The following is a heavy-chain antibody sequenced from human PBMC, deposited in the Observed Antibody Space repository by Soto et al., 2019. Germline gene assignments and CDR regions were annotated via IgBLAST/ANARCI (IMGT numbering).Heavy chain of an antibody. CDR3: SHSRNLITEDAQVGDFDY. Sequence: QITLKESGPTQVKPTQTLTLTCSFSGFSLNTDGEGVGWVRQPPGEALEWLALIYWDDDERYSPFLKTRLTITKGPAKNQVVLIMTNMDPVDTATYYCSHSRNLITEDAQVGDFDYWGQGTLVTVSS. CDR1: GFSLNTDGEG. V-gene: IGHV2-5*02. CDR2: IYWDDDE. D-gene: IGHD3-10*01. J-gene: IGHJ4*02.